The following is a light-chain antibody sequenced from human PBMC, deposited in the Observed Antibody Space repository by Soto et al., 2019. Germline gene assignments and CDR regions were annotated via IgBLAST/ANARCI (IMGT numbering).Light chain of an antibody. CDR2: ADS. J-gene: IGKJ1*01. CDR3: QQVKSFPPT. V-gene: IGKV1-9*01. Sequence: DIQLTQSPSLLSASVGDSVTFTCRASQVITSYLAWYQQKPGKALKLLIYADSTLQSGVPSRFSGGGSGTEFTLTITSLQPEDFATYYCQQVKSFPPTFGQGTKVDIK. CDR1: QVITSY.